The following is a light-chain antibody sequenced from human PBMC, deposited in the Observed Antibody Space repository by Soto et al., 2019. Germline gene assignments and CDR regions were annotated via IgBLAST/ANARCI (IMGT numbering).Light chain of an antibody. J-gene: IGKJ1*01. CDR2: AAS. V-gene: IGKV1-9*01. CDR1: KGIYTY. Sequence: DIQLTKSPSFLSESVEDRVTITCRASKGIYTYLAWYQQKPGKAPELLIYAASTLHSGVPSRFSGSGSGTEFSLTISSLQPEDFATDDCQHLRSYPWTIGQGAKREIK. CDR3: QHLRSYPWT.